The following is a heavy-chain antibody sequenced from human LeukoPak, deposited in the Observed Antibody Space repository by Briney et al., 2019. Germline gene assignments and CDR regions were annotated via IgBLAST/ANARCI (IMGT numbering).Heavy chain of an antibody. CDR2: INHSGST. J-gene: IGHJ5*02. Sequence: SETLSLTCAVYGGSFSGYYWSWIRQPPGKGLEWIGEINHSGSTNYNPSLKSRVTISVDTSKNQFSLKLSSVTAADTAVYCCARGSLYGRNWFDPWGQGTLVTVSS. CDR3: ARGSLYGRNWFDP. V-gene: IGHV4-34*01. CDR1: GGSFSGYY. D-gene: IGHD2/OR15-2a*01.